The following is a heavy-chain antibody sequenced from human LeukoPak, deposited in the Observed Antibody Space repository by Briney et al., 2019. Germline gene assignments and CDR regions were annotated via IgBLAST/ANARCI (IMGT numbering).Heavy chain of an antibody. Sequence: PSETLSLTCTVSGGSLTTYYWNWIRQAPGKGLEWLGYIYNIGRTNYNPSLRNRITMSLDTSTNQFSLKVSSLTAADTAMYYCARSSDIYYFDYWGQGTLVTVSS. CDR3: ARSSDIYYFDY. CDR2: IYNIGRT. V-gene: IGHV4-59*12. CDR1: GGSLTTYY. J-gene: IGHJ4*02. D-gene: IGHD3-3*02.